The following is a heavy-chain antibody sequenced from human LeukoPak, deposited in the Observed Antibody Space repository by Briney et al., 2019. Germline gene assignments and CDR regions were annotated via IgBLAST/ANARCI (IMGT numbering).Heavy chain of an antibody. CDR2: IYSGGST. CDR1: GFTVSSNY. V-gene: IGHV3-53*04. J-gene: IGHJ4*02. Sequence: GGSLRLTCAASGFTVSSNYMSWVRQAPGKGLEWVSVIYSGGSTYYADSVKGRFTISRHNSKNTLYLQMNSLRAEDTAVYYCARSQVGAPFDYWGQGTLVTVSS. CDR3: ARSQVGAPFDY. D-gene: IGHD1-26*01.